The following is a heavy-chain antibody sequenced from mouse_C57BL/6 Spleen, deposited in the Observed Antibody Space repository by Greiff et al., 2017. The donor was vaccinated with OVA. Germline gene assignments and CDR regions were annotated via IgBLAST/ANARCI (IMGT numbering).Heavy chain of an antibody. CDR1: GYTFTDYY. CDR2: INPNNGGT. Sequence: EVQLQQSGPELVKPGASVKISCKASGYTFTDYYMNWVKQSHGKSLEWIGDINPNNGGTSYNQKFKGKATLTVDKSSSTAYMELRSLTSEDSAVYYCARSYDYDFFGDYWGQGTTLTVSS. CDR3: ARSYDYDFFGDY. J-gene: IGHJ2*01. D-gene: IGHD2-4*01. V-gene: IGHV1-26*01.